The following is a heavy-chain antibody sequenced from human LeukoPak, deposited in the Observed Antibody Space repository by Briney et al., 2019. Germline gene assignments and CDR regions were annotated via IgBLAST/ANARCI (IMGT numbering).Heavy chain of an antibody. CDR3: ARSTSSGWYFDY. V-gene: IGHV1-8*01. CDR1: GYTFTSYD. D-gene: IGHD6-19*01. Sequence: ASVKVSCKASGYTFTSYDINWVRQATGQGLEWMGWMNPNSGNTGYAQKFQGRVTMTRNTSISTAYMELSSLRSEDTAVYYCARSTSSGWYFDYWGQGTLVTVSS. J-gene: IGHJ4*02. CDR2: MNPNSGNT.